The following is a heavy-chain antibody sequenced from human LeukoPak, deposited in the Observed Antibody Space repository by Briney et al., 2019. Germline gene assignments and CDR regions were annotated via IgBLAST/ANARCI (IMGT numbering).Heavy chain of an antibody. CDR2: INSDGSWT. CDR1: GNYW. CDR3: AKIPYSSGWVQNWFDP. Sequence: GGSLRLSCAASGNYWMHWVRQAPGKGLVWVSHINSDGSWTSYADSVKGRFTISKDNSKNTLYLQMNSLRAEDTAVYYCAKIPYSSGWVQNWFDPWGQGTLVTVSS. D-gene: IGHD6-19*01. J-gene: IGHJ5*02. V-gene: IGHV3-74*01.